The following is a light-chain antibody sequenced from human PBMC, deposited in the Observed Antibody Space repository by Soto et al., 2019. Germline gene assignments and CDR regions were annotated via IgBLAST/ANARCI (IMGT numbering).Light chain of an antibody. CDR1: SSDVGNYNF. V-gene: IGLV2-11*01. CDR3: CSYAGSYPFV. J-gene: IGLJ1*01. Sequence: QSALTQPRSVSGSPGQSVTISCTGTSSDVGNYNFVSWYQHHPGKAPKLMIYDVDNRPSGVPDRFSGSKSGNTASLTISGLQAEDEADYYCCSYAGSYPFVFGTGTKLTVL. CDR2: DVD.